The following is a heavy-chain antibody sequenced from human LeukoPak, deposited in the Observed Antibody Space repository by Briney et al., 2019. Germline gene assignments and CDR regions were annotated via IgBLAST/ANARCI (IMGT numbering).Heavy chain of an antibody. J-gene: IGHJ6*03. D-gene: IGHD5-18*01. CDR3: ARAGGYSYGSIKLNYYYYMDV. V-gene: IGHV3-23*01. CDR2: ISGSGGST. CDR1: GFTFSSYA. Sequence: PGGSLRLSCAASGFTFSSYAMSWVRQAPGKGLEWVSAISGSGGSTYYADSVKGRFTISRDNSKNTLYLQMNSLRAEDTALYYCARAGGYSYGSIKLNYYYYMDVWGKGTTVTVSS.